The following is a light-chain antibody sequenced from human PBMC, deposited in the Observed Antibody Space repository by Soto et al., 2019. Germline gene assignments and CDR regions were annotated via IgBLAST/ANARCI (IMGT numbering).Light chain of an antibody. J-gene: IGKJ1*01. V-gene: IGKV3-20*01. Sequence: EIVLTQSPGTLSLSPGDRATLSCRASQTLRSGYLAWYQHKPGQAPRLLIYDVSSRATGIPDRFSGSGSGTDFTLTIFRLEPEDFAVYYCQQYGSSPRAFGQGTKVEVK. CDR2: DVS. CDR3: QQYGSSPRA. CDR1: QTLRSGY.